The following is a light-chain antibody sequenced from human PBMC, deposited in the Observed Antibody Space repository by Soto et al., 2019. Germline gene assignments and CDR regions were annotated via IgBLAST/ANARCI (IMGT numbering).Light chain of an antibody. CDR3: QSYDDWPFS. CDR2: GVS. CDR1: ESLFGF. V-gene: IGKV3-15*01. Sequence: EIVLTQSPATLSVSPGDRVTLSCRASESLFGFLAWYQQKPGQAPRLLIYGVSTRATGIPARFRGGGSAAGFTLTISSLQSDDSAVYFCQSYDDWPFSSGLGT. J-gene: IGKJ2*01.